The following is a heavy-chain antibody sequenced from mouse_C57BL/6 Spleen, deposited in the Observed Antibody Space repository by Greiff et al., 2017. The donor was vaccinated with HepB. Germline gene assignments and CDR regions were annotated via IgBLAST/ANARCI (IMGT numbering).Heavy chain of an antibody. CDR3: ARDPFITTVVVHWYFDV. D-gene: IGHD1-1*01. CDR2: ISYDGSN. J-gene: IGHJ1*03. Sequence: VQLKQSGPGLVKPSQSLSLTCSVTGYSITSGYYWNWIRQFPGNKLEWMGYISYDGSNNYNPSLKNRISITRDTSKNQFFLKLNSVTTEDTATYYCARDPFITTVVVHWYFDVWGTGTTVTVSS. CDR1: GYSITSGYY. V-gene: IGHV3-6*01.